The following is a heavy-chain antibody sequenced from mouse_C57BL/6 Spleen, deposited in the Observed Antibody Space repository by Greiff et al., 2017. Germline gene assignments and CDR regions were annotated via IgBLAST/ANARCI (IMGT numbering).Heavy chain of an antibody. D-gene: IGHD1-1*01. V-gene: IGHV1-9*01. Sequence: VQLQQSGAELMKPGASVKLSCTATGYTFTGYWIEWVKQRPGHGLEWIGEILPGSGSTNYIGKFKGKATFTADTSSNTAYLQLSSLTTEDSAIYCCARGFPITTVEAPDYWGQGTTLTVSS. CDR2: ILPGSGST. CDR3: ARGFPITTVEAPDY. J-gene: IGHJ2*01. CDR1: GYTFTGYW.